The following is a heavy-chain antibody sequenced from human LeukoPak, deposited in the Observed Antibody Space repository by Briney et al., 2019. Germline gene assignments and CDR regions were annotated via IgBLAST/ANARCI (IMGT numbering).Heavy chain of an antibody. CDR3: ARIRWTTVTTRRYYMDV. D-gene: IGHD4-17*01. CDR1: GFSLHTAGMC. V-gene: IGHV2-70*17. CDR2: LDWDDDE. J-gene: IGHJ6*03. Sequence: SGPALVKPTQTLTLTCTFSGFSLHTAGMCVGWIRQPPGKALEWLARLDWDDDEFSSTSLKARLTISTDTSKNQVALTVANVDPVDTATYFCARIRWTTVTTRRYYMDVWGEGTPVTVSS.